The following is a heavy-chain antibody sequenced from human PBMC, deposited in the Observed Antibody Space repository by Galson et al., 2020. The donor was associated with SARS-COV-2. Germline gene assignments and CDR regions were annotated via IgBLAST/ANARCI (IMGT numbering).Heavy chain of an antibody. D-gene: IGHD2-15*01. V-gene: IGHV3-23*02. CDR2: ISVDGRYS. CDR1: GFAFGDFS. CDR3: AKDRGRFCSGSTCYLFDS. J-gene: IGHJ4*02. Sequence: GGSLRLSCAASGFAFGDFSMSWVRQPPGKGLEWVAKISVDGRYSYYRDSVKGRFTISKDTSKNILFLQMRSLRDDDSAVYYCAKDRGRFCSGSTCYLFDSWGQGTVVVVSS.